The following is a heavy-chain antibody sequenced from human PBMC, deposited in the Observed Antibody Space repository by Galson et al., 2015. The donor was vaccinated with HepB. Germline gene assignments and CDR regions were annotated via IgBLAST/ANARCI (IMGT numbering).Heavy chain of an antibody. CDR2: ISYDGSNK. J-gene: IGHJ4*02. D-gene: IGHD4-11*01. V-gene: IGHV3-30*18. CDR3: AKVEGRDYSIPHFDY. Sequence: SLRLSCAASGFTFSSYGMHWVRQAPGKGLEWVAVISYDGSNKYYADSVKGRFTISRDNSKNTLYLQMNSLRAEDTAVYYCAKVEGRDYSIPHFDYWGQGTLVTVSS. CDR1: GFTFSSYG.